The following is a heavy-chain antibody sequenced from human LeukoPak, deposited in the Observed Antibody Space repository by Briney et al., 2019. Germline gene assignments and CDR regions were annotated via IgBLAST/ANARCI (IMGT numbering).Heavy chain of an antibody. J-gene: IGHJ4*02. D-gene: IGHD2-15*01. CDR3: ARVSCSGGNCYFDY. CDR1: GGSNSSYY. Sequence: SETLSLTCTVSGGSNSSYYWSWIRQPPGKGLEWIGYIYHSGSTNYNPSLKSRVAQSVDTSKSQFSLKLRSVTAADTAVYYCARVSCSGGNCYFDYWGQGTLVTVSS. V-gene: IGHV4-59*01. CDR2: IYHSGST.